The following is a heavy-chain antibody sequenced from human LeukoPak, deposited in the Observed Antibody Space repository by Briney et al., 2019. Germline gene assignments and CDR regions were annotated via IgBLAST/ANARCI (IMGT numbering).Heavy chain of an antibody. V-gene: IGHV6-1*01. D-gene: IGHD1-26*01. CDR3: AREVQVVGATTSNLVENYYYYMDV. Sequence: SQTLSLTCAISGDSVSSNSAAWNWIRQSPSRGLEWLGRTYYRSKWYNDYAVSVKSRITINPDTSKNQFSLQLNSVTPEDTAVYYCAREVQVVGATTSNLVENYYYYMDVWGKGTTVTISS. CDR1: GDSVSSNSAA. J-gene: IGHJ6*03. CDR2: TYYRSKWYN.